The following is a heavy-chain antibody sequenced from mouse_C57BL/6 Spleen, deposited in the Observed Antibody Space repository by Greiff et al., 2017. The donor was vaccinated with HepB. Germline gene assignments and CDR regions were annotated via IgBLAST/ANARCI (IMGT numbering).Heavy chain of an antibody. CDR1: GFSFTSYG. J-gene: IGHJ1*03. CDR3: AKRYYYGSSHWYFDV. CDR2: IWGGGST. D-gene: IGHD1-1*01. V-gene: IGHV2-9*01. Sequence: QVQLQQSGPGLVAPSQSLSITCTVSGFSFTSYGVDWVRQPPGKGLEWLGVIWGGGSTNYNSALMSRLSISKDNSKSQVFLKMNSLQTDDTAMYYCAKRYYYGSSHWYFDVWGTGTTVTVSS.